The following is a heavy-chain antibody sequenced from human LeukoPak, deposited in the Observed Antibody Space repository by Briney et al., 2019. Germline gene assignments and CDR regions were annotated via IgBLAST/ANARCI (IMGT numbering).Heavy chain of an antibody. V-gene: IGHV3-21*01. D-gene: IGHD3-3*01. CDR1: GFTFSSYS. J-gene: IGHJ5*02. Sequence: GGSLRLSCAASGFTFSSYSMNWVRQAPGKGLEWVSSISSSSSYIYYADSVKGRFTISRDNAKNSLYLQMNSLRAEDTAVYYCARGGPITIFGVVIPRFDPWGQGTLVTVSS. CDR2: ISSSSSYI. CDR3: ARGGPITIFGVVIPRFDP.